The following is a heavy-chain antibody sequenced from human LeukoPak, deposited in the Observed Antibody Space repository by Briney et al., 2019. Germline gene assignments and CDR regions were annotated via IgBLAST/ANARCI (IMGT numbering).Heavy chain of an antibody. CDR2: INPNRGGT. J-gene: IGHJ6*03. CDR3: ARDGYCSSTSCYTAGYYYYYYMDV. V-gene: IGHV1-2*02. D-gene: IGHD2-2*02. Sequence: ASVKVSCKASGYTFTGYYMHWVRQAPGQGLEWMGWINPNRGGTNYEKKFQGRVTMTRDTSISTAYMELSRLRSDDTAVYYCARDGYCSSTSCYTAGYYYYYYMDVWGKGTTVTVSS. CDR1: GYTFTGYY.